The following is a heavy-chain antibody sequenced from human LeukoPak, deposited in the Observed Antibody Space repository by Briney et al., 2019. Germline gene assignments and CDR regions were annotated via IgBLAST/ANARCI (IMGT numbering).Heavy chain of an antibody. CDR1: GFIFSRYG. CDR3: ARGLITGAAGTYYYYGMDV. J-gene: IGHJ6*02. CDR2: ISNSGGST. V-gene: IGHV3-64*01. Sequence: GGSLILSCVASGFIFSRYGMHWVRQAPGKGLGYVSAISNSGGSTYYANSVKGRFTISRDNSKNTLYLQMGSLRGEDIAVYYCARGLITGAAGTYYYYGMDVWGQGTTVTVSS. D-gene: IGHD6-13*01.